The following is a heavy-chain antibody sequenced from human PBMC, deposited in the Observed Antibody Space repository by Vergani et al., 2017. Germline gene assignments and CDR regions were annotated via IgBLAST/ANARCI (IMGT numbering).Heavy chain of an antibody. V-gene: IGHV3-21*01. Sequence: EVQLVESGGGLVKPGGSLRLSCAASGFTFRSYGMNWVRRAPGKGLEWVSSIGSSSSYTYYADSVKGRFTISRDNAKTSLYLQMNSLRAEDTAMYFCARDWRDGYNSPYWFDPWGQGTLVTVSS. D-gene: IGHD5-24*01. CDR2: IGSSSSYT. J-gene: IGHJ5*02. CDR3: ARDWRDGYNSPYWFDP. CDR1: GFTFRSYG.